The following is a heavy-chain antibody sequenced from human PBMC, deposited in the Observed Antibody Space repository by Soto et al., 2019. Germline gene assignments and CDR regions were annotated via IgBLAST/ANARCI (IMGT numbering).Heavy chain of an antibody. J-gene: IGHJ4*02. CDR2: ISSGGSTK. V-gene: IGHV3-11*01. CDR1: GFTFSDYY. CDR3: AGDHSSLSYY. D-gene: IGHD3-22*01. Sequence: GGSLRLSCAASGFTFSDYYMSWIRQAPGKGLEWVSYISSGGSTKYYADSVKGRFTISRDNAKNSLYLQMNSLRAEDTAVYYCAGDHSSLSYYWGQGTLVTVSS.